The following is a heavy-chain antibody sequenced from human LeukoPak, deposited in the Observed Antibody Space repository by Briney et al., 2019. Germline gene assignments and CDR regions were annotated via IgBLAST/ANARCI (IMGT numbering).Heavy chain of an antibody. CDR1: GGTFSSYA. Sequence: SVKVSCKASGGTFSSYAISWVRQAPGQGLEWMGRIIPILGIANYAQKFQGRVTITADKSTSTAYMELSSLRSEDTAVYYCARPSSIAVPGTVADAFDIWGQGTMVTVSS. CDR2: IIPILGIA. V-gene: IGHV1-69*04. D-gene: IGHD6-19*01. CDR3: ARPSSIAVPGTVADAFDI. J-gene: IGHJ3*02.